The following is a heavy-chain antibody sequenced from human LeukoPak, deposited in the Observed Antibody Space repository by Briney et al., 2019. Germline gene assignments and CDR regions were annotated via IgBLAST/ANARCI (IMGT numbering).Heavy chain of an antibody. CDR2: ISSRDSTI. J-gene: IGHJ4*02. Sequence: PGGSLRLSCAASGFTFSTYEMNWVRQAPGKGLEWISYISSRDSTIYYADSVKGRFTISRDNAKNSLYLQMNSLRAEDTAVYYCARDVLRCFDSWGQGTLVTVSS. CDR1: GFTFSTYE. CDR3: ARDVLRCFDS. D-gene: IGHD4-17*01. V-gene: IGHV3-48*03.